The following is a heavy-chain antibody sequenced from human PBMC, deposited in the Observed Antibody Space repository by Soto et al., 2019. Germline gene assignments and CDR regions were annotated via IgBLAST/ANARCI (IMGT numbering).Heavy chain of an antibody. CDR1: GYTFTGYY. CDR2: INPNSGGT. D-gene: IGHD3-16*02. J-gene: IGHJ4*02. CDR3: ARGVDDYIWGSYRLHPLFDD. Sequence: ASVKVSCKASGYTFTGYYMHWVRQAPGQGLEWMGWINPNSGGTNYAQKFQGWVTMTRDTSISTAYMELSRLRSDDTAVYYCARGVDDYIWGSYRLHPLFDDWGQGTRVTVAS. V-gene: IGHV1-2*04.